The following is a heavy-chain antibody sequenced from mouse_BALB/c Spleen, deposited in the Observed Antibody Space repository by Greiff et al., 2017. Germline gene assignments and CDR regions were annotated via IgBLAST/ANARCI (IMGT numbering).Heavy chain of an antibody. CDR3: ARQGGNYDYYAMDY. CDR2: IWSDGST. CDR1: GFSLTSYG. D-gene: IGHD2-1*01. V-gene: IGHV2-6-2*01. J-gene: IGHJ4*01. Sequence: QVQLQQSGPDLVAPSQSLSITCTVSGFSLTSYGVHWVRQPPGKGLEWLVVIWSDGSTTYNSALKSRLSISKDNSKSQVFLKMNSLQTDDTAMYYCARQGGNYDYYAMDYWGQGTSVTVSS.